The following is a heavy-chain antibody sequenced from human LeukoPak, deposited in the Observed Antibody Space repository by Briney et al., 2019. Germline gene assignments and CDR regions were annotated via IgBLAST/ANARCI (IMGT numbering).Heavy chain of an antibody. CDR1: GGSISSGGYS. CDR2: IYHSGST. Sequence: PSQTLSLTCAVSGGSISSGGYSWSWIRQPPGKGLEWIGYIYHSGSTYYNPSLKSRVTISVDTSKNQFSLKLSSVTAADTAVYYCARTARRNFDYWGQGTLVTVSS. D-gene: IGHD2-2*01. CDR3: ARTARRNFDY. V-gene: IGHV4-30-2*01. J-gene: IGHJ4*02.